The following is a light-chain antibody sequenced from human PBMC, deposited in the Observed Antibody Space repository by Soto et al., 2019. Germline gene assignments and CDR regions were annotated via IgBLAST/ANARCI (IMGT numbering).Light chain of an antibody. CDR1: SSDVGGYIY. CDR2: DVS. Sequence: QSVLTQPRSVSGSPGQSITLSCTGTSSDVGGYIYVSWYRQHPVKAPKVMIYDVSKRPSGVPDRFSGSKSGNTASLTLSRLQAEDEADYYCCSYAGSDTHYGFGTGTKLTVL. CDR3: CSYAGSDTHYG. V-gene: IGLV2-11*01. J-gene: IGLJ1*01.